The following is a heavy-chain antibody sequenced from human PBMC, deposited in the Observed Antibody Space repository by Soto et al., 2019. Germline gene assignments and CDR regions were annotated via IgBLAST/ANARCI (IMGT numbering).Heavy chain of an antibody. CDR3: ARVGSYGDYHPLSDY. CDR1: GYTFTSYG. V-gene: IGHV1-18*01. Sequence: ASVKVSCKASGYTFTSYGISWVLQAPGQGLEWMGWISAYNGNTNYAQKLQGRVTMTTDTSTSTAYMELRSLRSDDTAVYYCARVGSYGDYHPLSDYWGQGTLVTVSS. J-gene: IGHJ4*02. D-gene: IGHD4-17*01. CDR2: ISAYNGNT.